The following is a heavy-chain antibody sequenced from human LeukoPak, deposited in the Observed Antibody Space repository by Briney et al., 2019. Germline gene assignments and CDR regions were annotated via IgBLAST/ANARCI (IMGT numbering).Heavy chain of an antibody. CDR1: GTSIRSGSYY. V-gene: IGHV4-61*02. Sequence: SQTLSLTCTVTGTSIRSGSYYWNWIRQAAGKGLEWIGRMYIGGRTTYSPSFKSRVTISLETTENQFSLRLRSVTAADTAVYYCAREGIAVADTYYYYYMDVWGKGTWVTVSS. D-gene: IGHD6-19*01. CDR3: AREGIAVADTYYYYYMDV. J-gene: IGHJ6*03. CDR2: MYIGGRT.